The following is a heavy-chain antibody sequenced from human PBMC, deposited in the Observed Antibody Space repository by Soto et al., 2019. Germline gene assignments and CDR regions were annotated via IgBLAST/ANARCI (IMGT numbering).Heavy chain of an antibody. J-gene: IGHJ4*02. CDR1: GFTFSSYA. D-gene: IGHD4-17*01. CDR3: ARGDYAEPLDY. CDR2: ISYDGSNK. V-gene: IGHV3-30-3*01. Sequence: QVQLVESGGGVVQPGRSLRLSCAASGFTFSSYAMHWVRQAPGKGLEWVAVISYDGSNKYYADSVKGRFTISRDNSKNTLYLQMSSLRAEDTAVYYCARGDYAEPLDYWGQGTLVTVSS.